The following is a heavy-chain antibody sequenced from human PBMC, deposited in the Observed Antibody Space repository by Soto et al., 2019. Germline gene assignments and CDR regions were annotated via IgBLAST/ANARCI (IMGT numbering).Heavy chain of an antibody. V-gene: IGHV3-30-3*01. CDR2: ISYDGSNK. J-gene: IGHJ3*02. D-gene: IGHD3-22*01. Sequence: PGGSLRLSCAASGFTFSSYAMHWVRQAPGKGLEWVAVISYDGSNKYYADSVKGRFTISRDNSKNTLYLQMNSLRAEDTAVYYCARPITMIVVADAFDIWGQGTMVTVS. CDR1: GFTFSSYA. CDR3: ARPITMIVVADAFDI.